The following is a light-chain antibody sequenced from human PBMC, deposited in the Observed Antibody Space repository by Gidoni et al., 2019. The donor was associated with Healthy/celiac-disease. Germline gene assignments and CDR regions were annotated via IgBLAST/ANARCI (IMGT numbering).Light chain of an antibody. Sequence: EIVLTQSPVTLSLSPGERATLSCRASQSVSSYLAWYQQKPGQAPRLLIYDVSRGATGIPGRSSSSGAGTDFTLTSSRLEPEDFAVYYWQQRSNWPLTFGGGTKVEIK. V-gene: IGKV3-11*01. J-gene: IGKJ4*01. CDR1: QSVSSY. CDR3: QQRSNWPLT. CDR2: DVS.